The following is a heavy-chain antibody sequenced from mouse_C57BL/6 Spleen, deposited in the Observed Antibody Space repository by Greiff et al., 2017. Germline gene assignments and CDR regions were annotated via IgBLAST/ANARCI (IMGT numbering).Heavy chain of an antibody. D-gene: IGHD4-1*01. Sequence: EVLLVESGGGLVKPGGSLKLSCAASGFTFSDYGMHWVRQAPEKGLEWVAYISSGSGTINYADTVKGRFTISRDNAKNTLFLQMTSLRSEDTAMYYCARAVKLGAWVAYWGQGTLVTVSA. CDR3: ARAVKLGAWVAY. CDR2: ISSGSGTI. CDR1: GFTFSDYG. V-gene: IGHV5-17*01. J-gene: IGHJ3*01.